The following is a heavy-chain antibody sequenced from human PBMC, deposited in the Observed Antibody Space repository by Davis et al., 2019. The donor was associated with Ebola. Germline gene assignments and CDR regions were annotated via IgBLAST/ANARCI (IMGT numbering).Heavy chain of an antibody. Sequence: GESLKISCVASGFTFRSYWMSWVRQAPGKGLECVAHIKEDGSKEFYVDSVKGRFTISRDNAKSSLYLQMNSLTAEDTAVYYCVRTTYGAPEYWGQGTLVTVSS. D-gene: IGHD4-17*01. V-gene: IGHV3-7*01. CDR3: VRTTYGAPEY. J-gene: IGHJ4*02. CDR1: GFTFRSYW. CDR2: IKEDGSKE.